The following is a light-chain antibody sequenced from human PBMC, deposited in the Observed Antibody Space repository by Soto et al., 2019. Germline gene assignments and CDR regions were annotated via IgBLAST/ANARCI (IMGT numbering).Light chain of an antibody. CDR2: DTF. J-gene: IGKJ4*01. V-gene: IGKV3-15*01. Sequence: ITLSLATPSLSPGEGVPISCRASQGIGDTLDWYRQKAGQTPSLYLYDTFERATGVPAPIRVSRSATEFTLTITGLQSEDVAVYYCQRYNKWPQSLGGGTKVDTK. CDR1: QGIGDT. CDR3: QRYNKWPQS.